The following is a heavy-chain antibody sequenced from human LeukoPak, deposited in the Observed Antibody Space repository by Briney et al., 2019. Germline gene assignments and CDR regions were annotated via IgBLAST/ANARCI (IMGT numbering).Heavy chain of an antibody. CDR1: GGSFSGYY. CDR3: ARDRIGWSRRHGSPI. CDR2: INHSGST. V-gene: IGHV4-34*01. Sequence: KASETLSLTCAVYGGSFSGYYWSWIRQPPEKGLEWIGEINHSGSTNYNPSLRSRLTMSVDTSKNQLSLTLSSVTAADTALYYCARDRIGWSRRHGSPIWGQGTMVTVSS. J-gene: IGHJ3*02. D-gene: IGHD3-10*01.